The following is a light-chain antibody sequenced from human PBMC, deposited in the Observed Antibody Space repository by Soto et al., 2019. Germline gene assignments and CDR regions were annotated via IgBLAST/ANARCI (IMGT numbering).Light chain of an antibody. CDR3: QQYGSSWT. CDR2: GAS. V-gene: IGKV3-20*01. J-gene: IGKJ1*01. CDR1: QSVTSSY. Sequence: VLTPSAGTLSLSPEERATLSRRASQSVTSSYLAWYQQRPGQAPRLLIYGASSRATGVPDRFSGSGSGTDFTLTISRLEPEDFGMYYCQQYGSSWTVGEGTKVDI.